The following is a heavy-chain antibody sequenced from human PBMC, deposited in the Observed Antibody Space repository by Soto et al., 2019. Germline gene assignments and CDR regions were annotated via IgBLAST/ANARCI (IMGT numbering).Heavy chain of an antibody. V-gene: IGHV5-51*01. CDR1: GYSFTSYW. D-gene: IGHD3-9*01. CDR2: INPGDSET. Sequence: PGESLTISCKGSGYSFTSYWIAWVRQMPGKGLEWMAIINPGDSETKYSPSFQGQVTISADKSINTAFLQWGSLKASDTAMYYCARHATYYDILSGYYFAYGGQGTQVTVTS. CDR3: ARHATYYDILSGYYFAY. J-gene: IGHJ4*02.